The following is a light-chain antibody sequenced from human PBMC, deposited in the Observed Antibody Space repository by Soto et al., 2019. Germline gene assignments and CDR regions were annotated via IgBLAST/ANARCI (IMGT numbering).Light chain of an antibody. J-gene: IGKJ2*01. CDR3: QQYNGDMYT. Sequence: IQLTQSPSTLSASVGDRVTITCRASQSVSVYLAWHQQKPGKAPNVLIYKASKLESGVPSRFSGSGSGTEFTLTISSLQPDDSATYYCQQYNGDMYTFGQGTKVEIK. CDR2: KAS. V-gene: IGKV1-5*03. CDR1: QSVSVY.